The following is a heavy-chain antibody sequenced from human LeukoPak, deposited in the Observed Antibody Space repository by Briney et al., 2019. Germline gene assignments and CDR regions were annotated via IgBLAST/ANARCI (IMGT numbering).Heavy chain of an antibody. CDR1: GFTVSSNY. V-gene: IGHV3-53*01. Sequence: GVSLRLSCAASGFTVSSNYMSWDRQAPGKGLEGVSFIYSGGSTYYADSVKGRFTISRENSKNPLYLQMNSLRAEETAVYYCARDPTSGYLTDALDWGQGTLVTVSS. J-gene: IGHJ4*02. D-gene: IGHD3-22*01. CDR2: IYSGGST. CDR3: ARDPTSGYLTDALD.